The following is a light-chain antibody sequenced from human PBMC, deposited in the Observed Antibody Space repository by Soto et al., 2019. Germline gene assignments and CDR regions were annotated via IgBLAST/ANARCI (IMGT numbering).Light chain of an antibody. V-gene: IGKV3-20*01. J-gene: IGKJ1*01. CDR3: QQYGDSPRT. CDR2: GAS. Sequence: EIVLTQSPDIVSLSPGERATLSCRASQVVAGTFLAWYQQKPGQAPRLLIYGASSRATGIPDRFSGSGSGTDFSLTISRLEPEDFALYYCQQYGDSPRTFGQGTKVEIK. CDR1: QVVAGTF.